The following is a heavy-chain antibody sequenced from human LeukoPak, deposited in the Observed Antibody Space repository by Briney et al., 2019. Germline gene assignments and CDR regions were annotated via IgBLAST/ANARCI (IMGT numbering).Heavy chain of an antibody. V-gene: IGHV4-39*07. CDR2: IYYSGST. J-gene: IGHJ6*02. D-gene: IGHD6-13*01. CDR3: ARGTGSGWYWGYYYYGMDV. Sequence: SETLSLTCTVSGGSISSSSYYWGWIRQPPGKGLEWIGSIYYSGSTYYNPSLKSRVTISVDTSKNQFSLKLSSVTAADTAVYYCARGTGSGWYWGYYYYGMDVWGQGTTVTVSS. CDR1: GGSISSSSYY.